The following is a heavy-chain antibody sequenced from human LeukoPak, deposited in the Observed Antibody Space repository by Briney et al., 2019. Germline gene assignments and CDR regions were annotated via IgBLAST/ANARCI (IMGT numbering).Heavy chain of an antibody. CDR3: AADLYYDSSGYYWGPPFDP. Sequence: SVKVSYKASGFTFSNSAMQWVRQARGQRLEWIGGIVVGSGNTNYAQKFQERVTITRDMSTSTAYMELSSLRSEDTAVYYCAADLYYDSSGYYWGPPFDPWGQGTLITVSS. CDR2: IVVGSGNT. V-gene: IGHV1-58*02. D-gene: IGHD3-22*01. CDR1: GFTFSNSA. J-gene: IGHJ5*02.